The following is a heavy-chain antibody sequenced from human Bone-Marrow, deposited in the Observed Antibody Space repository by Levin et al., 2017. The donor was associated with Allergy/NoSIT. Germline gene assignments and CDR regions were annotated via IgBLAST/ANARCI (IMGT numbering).Heavy chain of an antibody. D-gene: IGHD5-12*01. CDR2: IFNSGST. J-gene: IGHJ4*02. Sequence: PSETLSLTCTFSDDSIITYYWSWIRQPPGKGLEWIGYIFNSGSTNYNPSLKSRVTISIDTSKNQFSLRLSSVTAADTAVYYCARQKGFSGYDPTEPFDKWGQGTLVTVSS. CDR1: DDSIITYY. CDR3: ARQKGFSGYDPTEPFDK. V-gene: IGHV4-59*08.